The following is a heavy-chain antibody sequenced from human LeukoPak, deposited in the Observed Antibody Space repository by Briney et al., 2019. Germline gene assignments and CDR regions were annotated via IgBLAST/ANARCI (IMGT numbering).Heavy chain of an antibody. D-gene: IGHD5-24*01. Sequence: GGSLRLSCAASGFTFSDYYMSWIRQAPGEGLEWVSYISSSGSTIYYADSVKGRFTISRDNAKNSLYLQMNSLRAEDTAVYYCARSRDGYNPAGAFDIWGQGTMVTVSS. V-gene: IGHV3-11*01. CDR2: ISSSGSTI. CDR1: GFTFSDYY. CDR3: ARSRDGYNPAGAFDI. J-gene: IGHJ3*02.